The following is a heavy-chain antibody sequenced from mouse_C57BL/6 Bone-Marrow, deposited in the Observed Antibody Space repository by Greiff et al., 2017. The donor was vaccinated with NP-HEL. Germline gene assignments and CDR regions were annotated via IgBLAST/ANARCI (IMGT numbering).Heavy chain of an antibody. CDR3: ARGGLLPYYFDY. CDR2: INPYNGGT. Sequence: VQLQQSGPVLVKPGASVKMSCKASGYTFTDYYMNWVKQSHGKSLEWIGVINPYNGGTSYNQKFKGKATLTVDKSYSTAYMELNSLTSEDSAVYYCARGGLLPYYFDYWGQGTTLTVSS. CDR1: GYTFTDYY. V-gene: IGHV1-19*01. D-gene: IGHD2-3*01. J-gene: IGHJ2*01.